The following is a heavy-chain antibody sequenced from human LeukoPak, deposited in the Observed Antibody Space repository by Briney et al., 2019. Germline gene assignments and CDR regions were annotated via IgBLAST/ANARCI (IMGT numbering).Heavy chain of an antibody. V-gene: IGHV1-18*01. CDR3: ARSKPDFWSSYLGYYFDY. D-gene: IGHD3-3*01. Sequence: ASVKVSCKASGYTFTTYGISWVRQAPGQGPEWMGWVSGDDGRTYYGQKFQGRVTMTRDTSTSTVYMELSSLRSEDTAVYYCARSKPDFWSSYLGYYFDYWGQGTLVTVSS. CDR2: VSGDDGRT. CDR1: GYTFTTYG. J-gene: IGHJ4*02.